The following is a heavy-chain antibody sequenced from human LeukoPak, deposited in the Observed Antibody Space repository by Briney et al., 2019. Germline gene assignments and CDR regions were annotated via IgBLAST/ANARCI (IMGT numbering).Heavy chain of an antibody. V-gene: IGHV3-21*01. CDR3: ARRVPFAYGMDV. CDR1: GFTFSTYR. Sequence: GGSLRLSCAASGFTFSTYRMNWVRQAPGKGLEWVSSISSSSGYLYYADSVRGRFTISRDNTKGSVLLQMNSLRDDDTAVYYCARRVPFAYGMDVWGQGTTVTVSS. D-gene: IGHD1-1*01. CDR2: ISSSSGYL. J-gene: IGHJ6*02.